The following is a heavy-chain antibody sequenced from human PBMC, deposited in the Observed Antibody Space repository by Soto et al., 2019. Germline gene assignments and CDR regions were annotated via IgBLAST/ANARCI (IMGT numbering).Heavy chain of an antibody. CDR1: RFTFRSFG. CDR3: AKHLEYTPSDGMDV. D-gene: IGHD2-2*02. J-gene: IGHJ6*02. Sequence: HPEGSLRLSCAASRFTFRSFGMHWVRQAPGKGLEWVALISYDGSDEYYADSVKGRFTVSRDNSKNTLYLQMNGLQVEDTAIYYCAKHLEYTPSDGMDVWGQGTTVTVSS. CDR2: ISYDGSDE. V-gene: IGHV3-30*18.